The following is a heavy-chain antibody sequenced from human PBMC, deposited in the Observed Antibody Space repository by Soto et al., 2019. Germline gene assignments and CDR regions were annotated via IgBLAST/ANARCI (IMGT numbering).Heavy chain of an antibody. CDR2: IYYSGST. V-gene: IGHV4-39*07. Sequence: SETLSLTCTVSGGSISSSSYYWGWIRQPPGKGLEWIGRIYYSGSTYYNPSLKSRVTISVDTSKNQFSLKLSSVTAADTAVCYCARGRKHSSTSCLYMDVWGKGTTVTASS. CDR3: ARGRKHSSTSCLYMDV. CDR1: GGSISSSSYY. D-gene: IGHD2-2*01. J-gene: IGHJ6*03.